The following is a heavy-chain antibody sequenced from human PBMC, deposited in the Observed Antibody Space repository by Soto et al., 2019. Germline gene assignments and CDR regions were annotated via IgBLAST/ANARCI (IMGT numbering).Heavy chain of an antibody. CDR3: ARESMVRGGGGMDV. CDR2: IYHSGST. D-gene: IGHD3-10*01. V-gene: IGHV4-30-2*01. J-gene: IGHJ6*02. CDR1: GGSISSGGYS. Sequence: QLQLQESGSGLVKTSQTLSLTCAVSGGSISSGGYSWSWTRQPPGKGLEWIGYIYHSGSTYYNPSLKSRVTISVDRSKNQFSLKLSSVTAADTAVYYCARESMVRGGGGMDVWGQGTTVTVSS.